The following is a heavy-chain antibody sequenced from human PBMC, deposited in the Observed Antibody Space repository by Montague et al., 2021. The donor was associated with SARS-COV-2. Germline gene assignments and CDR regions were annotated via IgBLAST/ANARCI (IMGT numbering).Heavy chain of an antibody. Sequence: SETLSLTCAISGGSFSNYYWSWIRQPPGKGLEWIGEVNQSGTTIYNPSVKSGVTTSEDTSKNQFYLRLTSVTAADTAVYYCARGRRPVVVPVAGPAGGAFDIWGQGTMVTVSS. CDR3: ARGRRPVVVPVAGPAGGAFDI. V-gene: IGHV4-34*01. D-gene: IGHD2-2*01. CDR1: GGSFSNYY. CDR2: VNQSGTT. J-gene: IGHJ3*02.